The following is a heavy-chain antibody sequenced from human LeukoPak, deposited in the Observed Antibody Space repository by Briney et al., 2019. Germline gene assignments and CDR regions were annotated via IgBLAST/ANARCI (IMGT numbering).Heavy chain of an antibody. J-gene: IGHJ4*02. CDR3: VRARGYTYGSLDY. CDR2: TRNKANNYTT. D-gene: IGHD5-18*01. Sequence: GGSLRLSCAGSGFTFRNYWINWVRQAPGKGLEWVGRTRNKANNYTTQYAASVRGRFTISRDDSKNSLYLQMNSLQTEDTAVYYCVRARGYTYGSLDYWGQGTLVTVSA. V-gene: IGHV3-72*01. CDR1: GFTFRNYW.